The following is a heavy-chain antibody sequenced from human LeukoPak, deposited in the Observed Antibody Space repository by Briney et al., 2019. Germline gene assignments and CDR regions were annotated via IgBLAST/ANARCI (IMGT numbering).Heavy chain of an antibody. Sequence: ASVKVSCKASGYTFTSYGISWVRQAPGQGLEWMGWISAYNGNTNYEQKLQGRVTMTTDTSTSTAYMELRSLRSDDTAVYYCATRIAAAGLDYWGQGTLVTVSS. J-gene: IGHJ4*02. CDR3: ATRIAAAGLDY. CDR2: ISAYNGNT. D-gene: IGHD6-13*01. V-gene: IGHV1-18*01. CDR1: GYTFTSYG.